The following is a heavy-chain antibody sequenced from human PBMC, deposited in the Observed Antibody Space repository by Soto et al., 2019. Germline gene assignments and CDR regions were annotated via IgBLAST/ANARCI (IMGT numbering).Heavy chain of an antibody. CDR1: GFTFSSYW. CDR2: INSDGSST. V-gene: IGHV3-74*01. CDR3: ARDSHDILTGYPLPHFDY. J-gene: IGHJ4*02. D-gene: IGHD3-9*01. Sequence: GGSLRLSCAASGFTFSSYWMHWVRQAPGKGLLWVSRINSDGSSTSYADSVKGRFTISRDNAKNTPYLQMNSLRAEDTAVYYCARDSHDILTGYPLPHFDYWGQGTLVTVSS.